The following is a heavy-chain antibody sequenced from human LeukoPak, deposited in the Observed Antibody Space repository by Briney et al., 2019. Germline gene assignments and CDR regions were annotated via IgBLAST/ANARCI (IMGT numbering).Heavy chain of an antibody. CDR2: IYPGDSDT. V-gene: IGHV5-51*01. CDR3: ARNGGRNDYNP. CDR1: GYRFTDYW. J-gene: IGHJ5*02. D-gene: IGHD5-24*01. Sequence: KFGESLKISCTGSGYRFTDYWIAWVRQVPGKGLEWMGIIYPGDSDTRYSPSFQGQVTISADKSTSTAYLQWSSLKASDTAIYYCARNGGRNDYNPWGQGTLVTVSS.